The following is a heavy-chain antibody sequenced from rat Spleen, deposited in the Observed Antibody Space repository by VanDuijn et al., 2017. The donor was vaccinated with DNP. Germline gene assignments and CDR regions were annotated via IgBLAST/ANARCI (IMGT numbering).Heavy chain of an antibody. CDR2: INSAGIT. D-gene: IGHD1-12*01. J-gene: IGHJ2*01. CDR3: ARWTMFFDY. CDR1: GFSITSSHR. Sequence: EVQLQESGPGLVKPSQSLSLTCSVTGFSITSSHRWNWIRKFPGDKLEWMGYINSAGITNYTPSLKSRISITRDTSKNQYFLQLNSVSTEDTATYYCARWTMFFDYWGQGVMVTVSS. V-gene: IGHV3-3*01.